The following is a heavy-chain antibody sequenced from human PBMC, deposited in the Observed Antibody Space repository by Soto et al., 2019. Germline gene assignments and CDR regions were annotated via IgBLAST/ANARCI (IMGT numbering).Heavy chain of an antibody. D-gene: IGHD3-22*01. V-gene: IGHV1-69*13. CDR2: IIPIFGTA. Sequence: SVKGSCKASGGTFSSYAISWVRQAPGQGLEWMGGIIPIFGTANYAQKFQGRVTITADESTSTAYMELSSLRSEDTAVYYCASRSRSVVVVISAYYYYGMDVWGQGTTVTVSS. CDR3: ASRSRSVVVVISAYYYYGMDV. CDR1: GGTFSSYA. J-gene: IGHJ6*02.